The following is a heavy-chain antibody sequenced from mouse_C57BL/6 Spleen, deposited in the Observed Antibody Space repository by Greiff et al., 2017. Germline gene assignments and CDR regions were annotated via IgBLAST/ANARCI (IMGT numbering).Heavy chain of an antibody. CDR1: GYSFTGYY. V-gene: IGHV1-42*01. CDR2: INPSTGGT. J-gene: IGHJ1*03. Sequence: VQLQQSGPELVKPGASVKISCKASGYSFTGYYMNWVKQSPEKSLEWIGEINPSTGGTTYNQKFKAKATLTVDKSSSTAYMQLKSLTSEDSAVYYCARSDYDGDNWYFDVWGTGTTVTVSS. CDR3: ARSDYDGDNWYFDV. D-gene: IGHD2-3*01.